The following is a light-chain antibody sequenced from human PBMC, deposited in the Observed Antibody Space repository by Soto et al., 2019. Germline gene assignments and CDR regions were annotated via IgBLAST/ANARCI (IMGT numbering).Light chain of an antibody. CDR3: MQGTYWPT. CDR2: GAS. V-gene: IGKV3D-20*02. CDR1: QTVSITY. J-gene: IGKJ1*01. Sequence: EIALTQSPATLSLSPGERATLCCRAGQTVSITYLTWYQQKPGQAPRLLIFGASKRATGIPDRFSGSGSGTDFTLKISRVEAEDVGIYYCMQGTYWPTSGQGTKVDIK.